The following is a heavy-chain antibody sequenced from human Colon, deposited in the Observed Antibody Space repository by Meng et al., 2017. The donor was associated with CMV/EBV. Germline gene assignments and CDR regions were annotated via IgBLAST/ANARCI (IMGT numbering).Heavy chain of an antibody. D-gene: IGHD4-23*01. CDR1: GYNFISYS. CDR2: ISVYNGNT. V-gene: IGHV1-18*01. Sequence: KTSGYNFISYSLTWVRQAPGQGLEWMGWISVYNGNTKYADKFQGRVSMTTDTSTRTAYMELRSLRSDDTAVYYCARLNGGNSGDWFDPWGQGTLVTVSS. J-gene: IGHJ5*02. CDR3: ARLNGGNSGDWFDP.